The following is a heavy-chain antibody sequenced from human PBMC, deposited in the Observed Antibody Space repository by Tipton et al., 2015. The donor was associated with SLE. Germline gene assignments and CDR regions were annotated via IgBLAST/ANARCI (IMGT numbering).Heavy chain of an antibody. CDR2: INHSGST. CDR3: ARVRNSGSYNAYYFDY. CDR1: GGSLSGNY. D-gene: IGHD1-26*01. V-gene: IGHV4-34*01. Sequence: TLSLTCAMPGGSLSGNYWGWIRQPPGKGLEWIGEINHSGSTNYNPSLKSRVTISVDTSKNQFSLKLSSVTAADTAVYYCARVRNSGSYNAYYFDYWGQGTLVTVSS. J-gene: IGHJ4*02.